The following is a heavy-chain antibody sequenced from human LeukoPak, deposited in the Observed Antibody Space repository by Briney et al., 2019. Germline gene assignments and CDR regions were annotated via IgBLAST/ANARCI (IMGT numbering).Heavy chain of an antibody. D-gene: IGHD3-16*01. V-gene: IGHV1-2*02. Sequence: GASVKVSCKASGYAFTAYYLHWVRQAPGQGGEWMGWIDPNSGETNSAQKFRGRVTVTRDTAISTAYMELSCLSSEHTAVYYCARSSRLGVRVKSPYYSWGQGSLVTVSS. CDR3: ARSSRLGVRVKSPYYS. CDR2: IDPNSGET. CDR1: GYAFTAYY. J-gene: IGHJ4*02.